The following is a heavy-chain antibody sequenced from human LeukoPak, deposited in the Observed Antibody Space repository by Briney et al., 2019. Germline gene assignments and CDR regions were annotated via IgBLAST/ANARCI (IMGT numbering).Heavy chain of an antibody. CDR2: IKQDGSEK. D-gene: IGHD6-19*01. CDR3: ARENGIAVGSVWFDP. J-gene: IGHJ5*02. Sequence: GGSLRLSCAASGFTFSSHAMSWVRQAPGKRLEWVANIKQDGSEKYYVDSVKGRFTISRDNAKNSLYLQMNSLRAEDTAVYYCARENGIAVGSVWFDPWGQGTLVTVSS. V-gene: IGHV3-7*01. CDR1: GFTFSSHA.